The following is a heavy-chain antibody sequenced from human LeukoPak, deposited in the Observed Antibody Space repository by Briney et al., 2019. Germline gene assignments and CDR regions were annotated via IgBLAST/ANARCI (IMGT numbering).Heavy chain of an antibody. Sequence: GGSLRLSCAASGFTLSSYAMHWVRQAPGKGLEWVAVISYDGNSKYYADSVKGRFTISRDNSKNTLFLQLNSLRAEDTAVYYCAGYTTSRTKKYYFDYWGQGTLVTVSS. V-gene: IGHV3-30-3*01. CDR3: AGYTTSRTKKYYFDY. D-gene: IGHD6-13*01. CDR2: ISYDGNSK. J-gene: IGHJ4*02. CDR1: GFTLSSYA.